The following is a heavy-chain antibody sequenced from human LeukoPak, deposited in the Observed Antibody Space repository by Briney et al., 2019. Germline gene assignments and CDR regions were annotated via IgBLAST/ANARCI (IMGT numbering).Heavy chain of an antibody. CDR3: AKDPETETYYDFWSGYFDP. Sequence: GSLRLSCAASGFTFSSYAMSWVRPAPGKGLEWVSAISGSGGSTYYADSVKGRFTISRDNSKNTLYLQMNSLRAEDTAVYYCAKDPETETYYDFWSGYFDPWGQGTLVTVSS. CDR1: GFTFSSYA. J-gene: IGHJ5*02. D-gene: IGHD3-3*01. V-gene: IGHV3-23*01. CDR2: ISGSGGST.